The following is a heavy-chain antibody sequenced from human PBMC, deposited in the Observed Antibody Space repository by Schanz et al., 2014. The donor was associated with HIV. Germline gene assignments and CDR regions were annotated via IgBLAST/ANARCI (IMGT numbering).Heavy chain of an antibody. D-gene: IGHD6-19*01. Sequence: EEQLLESGGGLGQPGGSLRLSCAVSGFTIRSYTMSWVRQAPGKGLEWVSGMRGSDDSTFYADSVKGRFTISRDNSKNTLYFQMNSLRAEDTAIYYCAKTSYGWYFDYWGQGTLVTVSS. CDR1: GFTIRSYT. V-gene: IGHV3-23*01. J-gene: IGHJ4*02. CDR2: MRGSDDST. CDR3: AKTSYGWYFDY.